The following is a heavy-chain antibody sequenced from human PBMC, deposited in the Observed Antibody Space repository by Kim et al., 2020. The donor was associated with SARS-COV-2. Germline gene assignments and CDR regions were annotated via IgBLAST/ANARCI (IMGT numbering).Heavy chain of an antibody. J-gene: IGHJ4*02. Sequence: ADAVKGRFTISRDNSKNTLYLQMNSLRAEDTAVYYCARDPNSGYDLYYFDYWGQGTLVTVSS. D-gene: IGHD5-12*01. CDR3: ARDPNSGYDLYYFDY. V-gene: IGHV3-30*07.